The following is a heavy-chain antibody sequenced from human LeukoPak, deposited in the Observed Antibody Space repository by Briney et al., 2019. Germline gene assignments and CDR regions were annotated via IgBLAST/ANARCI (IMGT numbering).Heavy chain of an antibody. CDR1: GGSISNYY. D-gene: IGHD2-2*01. CDR2: IYYSGIT. J-gene: IGHJ4*02. CDR3: ARLLIYCSSTSCHFDY. V-gene: IGHV4-59*05. Sequence: SSETLSLTCTVSGGSISNYYWSWIRQPAGKGLEWIGSIYYSGITYYNPSLKSRVTISVDTSNNQFSLKLSSVTAADTAMYYCARLLIYCSSTSCHFDYWGQGTLVTVSS.